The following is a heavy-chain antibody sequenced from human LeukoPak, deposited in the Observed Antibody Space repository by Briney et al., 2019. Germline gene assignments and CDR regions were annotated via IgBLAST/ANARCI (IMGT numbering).Heavy chain of an antibody. CDR3: ASWGDGGNS. Sequence: GGSLRLSCEASGFTLSTYWMNWGRQVPGKGLDWVANINQDGSGKRYVDSVKGRFTIARDNAHNSLSLQMNSLRAEDTAVYYCASWGDGGNSWGQGTLVTVSS. D-gene: IGHD3-16*01. J-gene: IGHJ4*02. CDR2: INQDGSGK. V-gene: IGHV3-7*01. CDR1: GFTLSTYW.